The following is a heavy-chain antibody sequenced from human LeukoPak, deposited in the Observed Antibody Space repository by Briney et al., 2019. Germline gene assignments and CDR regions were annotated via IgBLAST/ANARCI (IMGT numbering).Heavy chain of an antibody. Sequence: GGSLRLSCAASGFTFSSYSMNWVRQAPGKGLEWVSYISSSSSTIYYADSVKGRFTISRDNAKNSLYLQMNSLRAEDTAVYYCASSGRNNYDFWSGNYLYWGQGTLVTVSS. CDR1: GFTFSSYS. CDR3: ASSGRNNYDFWSGNYLY. V-gene: IGHV3-48*01. D-gene: IGHD3-3*01. CDR2: ISSSSSTI. J-gene: IGHJ4*02.